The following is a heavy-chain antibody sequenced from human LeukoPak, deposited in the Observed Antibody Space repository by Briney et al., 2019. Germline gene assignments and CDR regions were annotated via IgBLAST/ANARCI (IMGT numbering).Heavy chain of an antibody. V-gene: IGHV1-18*01. CDR3: ARVAYSSGWWGTSNRYYYYYMDV. CDR1: GYTFTSYG. D-gene: IGHD6-19*01. Sequence: ASVKVSCKASGYTFTSYGISWVRQAPGQGLEWMGWISAYNGNTNYAQKLQGRVTMTTDISTSTAYMELRSLRSDDTAVYYCARVAYSSGWWGTSNRYYYYYMDVWGKGTTVTVSS. J-gene: IGHJ6*03. CDR2: ISAYNGNT.